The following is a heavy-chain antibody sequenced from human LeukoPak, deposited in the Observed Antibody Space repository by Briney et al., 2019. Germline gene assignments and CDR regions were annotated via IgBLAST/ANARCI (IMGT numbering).Heavy chain of an antibody. V-gene: IGHV3-7*04. CDR2: INQDGSEK. J-gene: IGHJ4*02. CDR1: GFIFSSYW. D-gene: IGHD3-9*01. Sequence: GGSLRLSCAASGFIFSSYWMSWVRQAPGKGLEWVANINQDGSEKYYVGSVKGRFTISRDNAKNSLYLQMNSPRAEDTAVYYCARGGRLTAFYNYWGQGTLVTVSS. CDR3: ARGGRLTAFYNY.